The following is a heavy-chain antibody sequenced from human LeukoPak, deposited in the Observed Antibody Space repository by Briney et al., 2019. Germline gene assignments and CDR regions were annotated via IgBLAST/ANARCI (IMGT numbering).Heavy chain of an antibody. CDR2: ISYSGST. D-gene: IGHD3-16*01. J-gene: IGHJ4*02. Sequence: PSETLSLTCTVSGGSISNYYWSWIRQPPGKGLEWIGYISYSGSTNYNPSLKSRVTISVDTSRNQFSLKLTSVTAADTAVYYCARVGRGDQTWGSYSFDYWGQGTLVTVFS. CDR3: ARVGRGDQTWGSYSFDY. V-gene: IGHV4-59*01. CDR1: GGSISNYY.